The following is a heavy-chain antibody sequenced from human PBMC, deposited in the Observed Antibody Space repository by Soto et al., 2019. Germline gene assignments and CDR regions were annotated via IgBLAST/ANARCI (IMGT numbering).Heavy chain of an antibody. CDR3: ARNYYYDSSGHNWFDP. Sequence: SVKVSCKASGGTFSSYAISWVRQAPGQGLEWMGGIIPIFGTANYAQKFQGRVTITADESTSTAYMELSSLRSEDTAVYYCARNYYYDSSGHNWFDPWGQGTLVTVS. CDR2: IIPIFGTA. CDR1: GGTFSSYA. J-gene: IGHJ5*02. D-gene: IGHD3-22*01. V-gene: IGHV1-69*13.